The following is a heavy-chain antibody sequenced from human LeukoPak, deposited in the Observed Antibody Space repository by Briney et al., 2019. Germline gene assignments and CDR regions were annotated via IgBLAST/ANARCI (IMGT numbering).Heavy chain of an antibody. CDR3: ARGSITMVRGLIMAFDS. CDR2: ISSNGGST. D-gene: IGHD3-10*01. CDR1: GFTFSTYA. V-gene: IGHV3-64*01. J-gene: IGHJ4*02. Sequence: GGSLRLSCAASGFTFSTYAVHWVRQAPGKGLEYVSSISSNGGSTYYANSVQGRFTISRDNSKNTLYLQMGSLRAEDMAVYYCARGSITMVRGLIMAFDSWGQGTLVTVSS.